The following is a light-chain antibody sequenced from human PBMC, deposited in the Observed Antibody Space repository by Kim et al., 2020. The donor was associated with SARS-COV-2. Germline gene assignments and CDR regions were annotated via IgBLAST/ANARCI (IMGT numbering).Light chain of an antibody. J-gene: IGLJ1*01. Sequence: GQKGTISCSGSSSNIGNNYVAWYQQLPGTAPKLLIYDNNKRPSGIPDRFSGSKSGTSATLGITGLQTGDEADYYCGTWDSSLSVGVFGIGTKVTVL. CDR3: GTWDSSLSVGV. V-gene: IGLV1-51*01. CDR2: DNN. CDR1: SSNIGNNY.